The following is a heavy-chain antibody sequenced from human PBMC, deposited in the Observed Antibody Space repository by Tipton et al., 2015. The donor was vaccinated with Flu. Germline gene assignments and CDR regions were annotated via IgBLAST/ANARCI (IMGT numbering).Heavy chain of an antibody. CDR1: GFTFSNAW. CDR2: IKSKTDGGTT. Sequence: SLRLSCAASGFTFSNAWMSWVRQAPGKGLEWVGRIKSKTDGGTTDYAASVKGRFTISRDDSKNTLYLQMNSLRAEDTAVYYCAKARGGGSSWYYFDYWGQGTLVTVSS. J-gene: IGHJ4*02. D-gene: IGHD1-26*01. V-gene: IGHV3-15*01. CDR3: AKARGGGSSWYYFDY.